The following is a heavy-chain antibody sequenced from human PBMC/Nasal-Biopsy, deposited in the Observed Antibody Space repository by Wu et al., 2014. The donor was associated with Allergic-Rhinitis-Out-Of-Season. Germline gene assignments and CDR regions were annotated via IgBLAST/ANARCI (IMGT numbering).Heavy chain of an antibody. J-gene: IGHJ4*02. CDR2: INRYGSEI. CDR3: VRLGYCSDFRCYDDD. V-gene: IGHV3-7*03. Sequence: WVANINRYGSEIYYGDSVNGRFTISRDNTKNSLYLQMNTLRAEDTAVYYCVRLGYCSDFRCYDDDWGQGTLVTVSS. D-gene: IGHD2-15*01.